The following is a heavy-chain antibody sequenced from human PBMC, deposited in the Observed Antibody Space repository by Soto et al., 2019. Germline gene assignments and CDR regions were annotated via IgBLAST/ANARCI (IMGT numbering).Heavy chain of an antibody. CDR1: VFIFSTYG. CDR2: ISYDGNNE. Sequence: GGALRLCCAASVFIFSTYGMDWVRQAPGKGLDWVAVISYDGNNEYYVDSVRGRFTISRDNAKNTLYLQMNSLRPEDTAVYYCAKDLSQSLAGDLESWGQGALVTVSS. V-gene: IGHV3-30*18. D-gene: IGHD6-19*01. CDR3: AKDLSQSLAGDLES. J-gene: IGHJ4*02.